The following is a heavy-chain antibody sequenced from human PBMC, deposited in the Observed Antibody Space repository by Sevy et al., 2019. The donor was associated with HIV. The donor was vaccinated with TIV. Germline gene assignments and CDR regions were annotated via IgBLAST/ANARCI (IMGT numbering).Heavy chain of an antibody. CDR2: ISSSSSNI. D-gene: IGHD3-10*01. J-gene: IGHJ6*02. V-gene: IGHV3-21*01. CDR1: GITFSYYS. CDR3: ARDRDGSGSSGGYGMDV. Sequence: GGSLRLSCVGSGITFSYYSMNWVRQAPWKGLEWVSSISSSSSNIYYADSVKGRFTISRDNAKKSLYLQMNSLRAEDTAVYYCARDRDGSGSSGGYGMDVWGQGTTVTVSS.